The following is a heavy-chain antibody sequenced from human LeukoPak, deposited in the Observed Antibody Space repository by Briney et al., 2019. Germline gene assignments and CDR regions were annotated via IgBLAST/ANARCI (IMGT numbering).Heavy chain of an antibody. CDR3: ARGPPFDY. J-gene: IGHJ4*02. CDR1: GDSISSEY. Sequence: PSETLSLTCTVSGDSISSEYWSWIRQPPGKGLEWVGNIYTGGITNYNPSLKSRVTISVDTSKTQFSLRLTSVTAADTAMYYCARGPPFDYWGQGTLVAVSS. CDR2: IYTGGIT. V-gene: IGHV4-4*09.